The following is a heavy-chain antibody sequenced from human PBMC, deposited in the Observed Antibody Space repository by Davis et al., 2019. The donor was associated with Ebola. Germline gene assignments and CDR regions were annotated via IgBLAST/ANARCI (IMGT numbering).Heavy chain of an antibody. Sequence: AASVKVSCKASGYTFTSYGISWVRQAPLQGLEWMGWISTYNGNTNFAQKLQGRVTMTTDTSTSSAYMELRSLRSGDTAVYYCARMAAAGTKLDVWGQGTTVTVSS. CDR3: ARMAAAGTKLDV. V-gene: IGHV1-18*04. D-gene: IGHD6-13*01. CDR1: GYTFTSYG. CDR2: ISTYNGNT. J-gene: IGHJ6*02.